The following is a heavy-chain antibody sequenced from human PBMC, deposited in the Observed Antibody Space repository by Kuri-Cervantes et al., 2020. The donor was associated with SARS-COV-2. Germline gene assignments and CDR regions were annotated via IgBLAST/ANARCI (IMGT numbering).Heavy chain of an antibody. CDR1: GFTFSSYS. Sequence: GESLKISCAASGFTFSSYSMNWVRQAPGKGLEWVSYISSSSSTIYYADSVKGRFTISRDNAKNSLYLQMNSLRDEDTAVYYCARGNYDFWSGYPNYWGQGTLVTVSS. CDR3: ARGNYDFWSGYPNY. V-gene: IGHV3-48*02. J-gene: IGHJ4*02. CDR2: ISSSSSTI. D-gene: IGHD3-3*01.